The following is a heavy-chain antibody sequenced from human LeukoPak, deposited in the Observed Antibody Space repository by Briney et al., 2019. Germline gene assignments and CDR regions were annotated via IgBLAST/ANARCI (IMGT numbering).Heavy chain of an antibody. J-gene: IGHJ6*02. CDR1: GGTFSIYA. Sequence: SVKVSFKASGGTFSIYAISWVRQAPGQGLEWMGGIIPIFGTANYAQNFQGRVTITADESTSTAYMELSSLRSEDTAVYYCARGDYGGKFHYYGMDVRGQGTTVTVSS. CDR3: ARGDYGGKFHYYGMDV. D-gene: IGHD4-23*01. V-gene: IGHV1-69*13. CDR2: IIPIFGTA.